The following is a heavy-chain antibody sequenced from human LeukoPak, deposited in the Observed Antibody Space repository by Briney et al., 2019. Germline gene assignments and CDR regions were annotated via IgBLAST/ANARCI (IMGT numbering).Heavy chain of an antibody. V-gene: IGHV1-8*02. CDR2: MNPNT. D-gene: IGHD1-14*01. Sequence: GASVKVSCKASGYTFSSYDINWVRQATGQGLEWMGWMNPNTGYAQKFQGRVTMTRNTSISTAYMELSSLRSEDTAVYYCARGGPRVDTGFDYWGQGTLVTVSS. CDR1: GYTFSSYD. CDR3: ARGGPRVDTGFDY. J-gene: IGHJ4*02.